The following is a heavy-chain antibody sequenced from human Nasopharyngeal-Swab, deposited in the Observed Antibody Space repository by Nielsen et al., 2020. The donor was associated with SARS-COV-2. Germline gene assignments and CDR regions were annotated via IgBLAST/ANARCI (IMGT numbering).Heavy chain of an antibody. D-gene: IGHD3-10*01. J-gene: IGHJ4*02. CDR3: AKDREATYYYGSGSFDY. CDR1: GFTFSSYA. CDR2: ISGSGGST. Sequence: GESLKISCAASGFTFSSYAMSWVRQAPGKGLEWVSAISGSGGSTYYADSAKGRFTVSRDNSKNTLYLQMNSLRAEDTAVYYCAKDREATYYYGSGSFDYWGQGTLVTVSS. V-gene: IGHV3-23*01.